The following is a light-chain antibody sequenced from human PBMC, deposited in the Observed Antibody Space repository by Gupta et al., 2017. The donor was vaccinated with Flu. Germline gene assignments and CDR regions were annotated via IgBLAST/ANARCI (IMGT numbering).Light chain of an antibody. V-gene: IGKV1-39*01. J-gene: IGKJ4*02. Sequence: DIQMTQSPSSLSASVGDRVTITCRASQSVSNFLHWYQQKSGKAPRLLIYGASTLQGGVPSRFSGSGSGTDFTLTINSLQPEDSATYYCQQGYSTPHTFGRGTTVEIK. CDR1: QSVSNF. CDR2: GAS. CDR3: QQGYSTPHT.